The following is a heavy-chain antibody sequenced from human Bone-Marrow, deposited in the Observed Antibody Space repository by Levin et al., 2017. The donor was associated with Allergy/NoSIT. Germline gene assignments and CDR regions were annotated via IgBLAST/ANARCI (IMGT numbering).Heavy chain of an antibody. CDR1: GFTFSSYA. CDR3: ARDRYGMDV. CDR2: ISYDGSNK. Sequence: GGSLRLSCAASGFTFSSYAMHWVRQAPGKGLEWVAVISYDGSNKYYADSVKGRFTISRDNSKNTLYLQMNSLRAEDTAVYYCARDRYGMDVWGQGTTVTVSS. J-gene: IGHJ6*02. V-gene: IGHV3-30*04.